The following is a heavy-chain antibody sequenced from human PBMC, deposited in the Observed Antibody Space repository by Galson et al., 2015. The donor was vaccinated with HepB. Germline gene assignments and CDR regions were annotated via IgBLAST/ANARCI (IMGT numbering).Heavy chain of an antibody. Sequence: SLRLSCAASGFTFSDYYMSWIRQAPGKGLEWVSYISTSSTYTNYADSVKGRFTISRDDAKNSLYLHMNSLRVEDTAVYYCARARGSRAYCTDGSCYPWYFDYWGQGTLVTVSS. D-gene: IGHD2-15*01. V-gene: IGHV3-11*06. CDR3: ARARGSRAYCTDGSCYPWYFDY. CDR2: ISTSSTYT. J-gene: IGHJ4*02. CDR1: GFTFSDYY.